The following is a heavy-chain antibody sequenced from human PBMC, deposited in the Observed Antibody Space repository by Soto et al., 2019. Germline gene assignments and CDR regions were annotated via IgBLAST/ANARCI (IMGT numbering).Heavy chain of an antibody. J-gene: IGHJ6*02. CDR2: MYYSGSP. CDR3: ARRPRAWFGEMGYNYYYGMDG. D-gene: IGHD3-10*01. CDR1: GGSISRSSYY. Sequence: PSETLSLTCTVSGGSISRSSYYWGWIRQPPGKGLEWIGSMYYSGSPYYNPSLKSRVTISVDTSKNQFSLKLTSVTAADTAVYYCARRPRAWFGEMGYNYYYGMDGWGQGTTVTVSS. V-gene: IGHV4-39*01.